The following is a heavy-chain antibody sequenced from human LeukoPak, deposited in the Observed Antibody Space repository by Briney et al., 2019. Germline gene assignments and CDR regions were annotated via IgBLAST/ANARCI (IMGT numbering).Heavy chain of an antibody. D-gene: IGHD1-26*01. CDR2: FDPEDGET. V-gene: IGHV1-24*01. J-gene: IGHJ3*02. CDR1: GYTLTELS. Sequence: GASVKVSCKVSGYTLTELSMHWVRQAPGKGLEWMGGFDPEDGETIYAQKFQGRVTMTEDTSTDTAYMELSSLRSEDTAVYYCATVCWWELQGRAFDIWGQRTMVTVSS. CDR3: ATVCWWELQGRAFDI.